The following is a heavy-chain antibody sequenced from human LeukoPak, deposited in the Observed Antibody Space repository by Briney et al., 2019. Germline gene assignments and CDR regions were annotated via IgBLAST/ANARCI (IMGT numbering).Heavy chain of an antibody. CDR2: INHSGST. D-gene: IGHD2/OR15-2a*01. J-gene: IGHJ6*03. CDR1: GGSISGYY. Sequence: SETLSLTCAVSGGSISGYYWSWIRQPPGKGLEWIGEINHSGSTNYNPSLKSRVTISVDTSKNQFSLKLSSVTAADTAVYYCARHSTFYMDVWGEGTTVTVSS. V-gene: IGHV4-34*01. CDR3: ARHSTFYMDV.